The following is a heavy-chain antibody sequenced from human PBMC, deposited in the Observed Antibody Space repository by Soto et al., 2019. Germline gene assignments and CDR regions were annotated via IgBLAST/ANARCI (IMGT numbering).Heavy chain of an antibody. CDR3: AREHSSSGLNWFDP. CDR2: ISSSSSTI. V-gene: IGHV3-48*02. J-gene: IGHJ5*02. D-gene: IGHD6-6*01. CDR1: GFTFSSYS. Sequence: GGSLRLSCAASGFTFSSYSMNWVRQAPGKGLEWVSYISSSSSTIYYADSVKGRFTISRDNAKNSLYLQMNSLRDEDTAVYYCAREHSSSGLNWFDPWGQGTLVTVSS.